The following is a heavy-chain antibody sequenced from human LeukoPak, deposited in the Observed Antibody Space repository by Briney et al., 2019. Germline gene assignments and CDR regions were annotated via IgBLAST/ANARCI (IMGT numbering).Heavy chain of an antibody. CDR1: GGSISSYY. CDR3: ARHRYDFWSGYFDY. CDR2: IYYSGST. D-gene: IGHD3-3*01. V-gene: IGHV4-59*08. Sequence: PSETLSLTCTVSGGSISSYYWSWIRQPPGKGLEWIGYIYYSGSTNYNPSLKSRVTMSVDTSKNQFSLKLSSVTAADTAVYYCARHRYDFWSGYFDYWGQGTLVTVSS. J-gene: IGHJ4*02.